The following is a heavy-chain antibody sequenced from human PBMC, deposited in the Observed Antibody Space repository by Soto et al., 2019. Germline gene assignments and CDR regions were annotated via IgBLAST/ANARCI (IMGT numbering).Heavy chain of an antibody. J-gene: IGHJ4*02. CDR3: ARPCTGGTCFHLDY. CDR2: IHAGNGDT. Sequence: ASVKVSCKASGYPFTRFAMHWVRQAPGQRLEWMGWIHAGNGDTKYSQKFQGRVTFTRDTSASTGYMEVSSLRSEDTAVYYCARPCTGGTCFHLDYWGQGTQVTAPQ. CDR1: GYPFTRFA. D-gene: IGHD2-8*02. V-gene: IGHV1-3*01.